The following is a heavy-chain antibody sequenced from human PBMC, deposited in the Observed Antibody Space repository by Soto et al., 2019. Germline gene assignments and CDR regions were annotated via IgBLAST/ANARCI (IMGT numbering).Heavy chain of an antibody. D-gene: IGHD4-17*01. J-gene: IGHJ4*02. CDR2: IYYSGST. CDR1: GGSFSPNY. Sequence: SETLSLTCTVSGGSFSPNYWAWIRQPPGKGLEWIGEIYYSGSTNYNPSLKSRVTISVDKSKNQFSLKLNTVTAADTAVYYCARTNYGDYWGVGYWGQGILVTVSS. V-gene: IGHV4-59*12. CDR3: ARTNYGDYWGVGY.